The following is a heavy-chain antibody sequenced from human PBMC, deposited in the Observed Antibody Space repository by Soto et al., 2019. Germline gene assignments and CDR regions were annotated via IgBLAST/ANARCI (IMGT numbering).Heavy chain of an antibody. J-gene: IGHJ5*02. Sequence: QVQLQESGPGLVKPSGTLSLTCADSGDSISSSNWWSWVRQPPGKGLEWIGEIYHSGSTNYNPSLKSRVTISVDKSKNQFSLKLSSVTAADTAVYYCARGFLGATILGTNWFDPWGQGTLVTVSS. CDR3: ARGFLGATILGTNWFDP. V-gene: IGHV4-4*02. CDR1: GDSISSSNW. CDR2: IYHSGST. D-gene: IGHD5-12*01.